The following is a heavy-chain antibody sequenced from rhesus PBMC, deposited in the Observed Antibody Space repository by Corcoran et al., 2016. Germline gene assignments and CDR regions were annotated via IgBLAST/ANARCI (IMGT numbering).Heavy chain of an antibody. V-gene: IGHV4-76*01. CDR2: IYGSSGST. CDR1: GGSISSGYD. CDR3: ARSIAAAGMSFDY. D-gene: IGHD6-25*01. J-gene: IGHJ4*01. Sequence: QVQLQESGPGVVKPSETLSLTCAVSGGSISSGYDWSWIRQPPGKGLEWIGYIYGSSGSTNNNPSLKNRVTISKDASKNQFSLKLSSVTAADTAVYYCARSIAAAGMSFDYWGQGVLVTVSS.